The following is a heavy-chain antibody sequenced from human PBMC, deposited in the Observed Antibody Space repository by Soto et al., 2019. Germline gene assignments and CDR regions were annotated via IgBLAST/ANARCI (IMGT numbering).Heavy chain of an antibody. D-gene: IGHD1-1*01. V-gene: IGHV3-53*01. CDR2: IYSGGST. Sequence: GGSLRLSCAASGFTVSSNYMSWVPQAPGKGLEWVSVIYSGGSTYYADSVKGRFTISRDNSKNTLYLQMNSLRAEDTAVYYCARGLTGTLPYYYYYGMDVWGQGTTVTVSS. J-gene: IGHJ6*02. CDR3: ARGLTGTLPYYYYYGMDV. CDR1: GFTVSSNY.